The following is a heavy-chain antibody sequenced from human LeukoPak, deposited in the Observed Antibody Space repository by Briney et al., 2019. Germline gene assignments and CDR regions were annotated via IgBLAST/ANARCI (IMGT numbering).Heavy chain of an antibody. D-gene: IGHD3-10*01. J-gene: IGHJ4*02. CDR3: ARDYYGSGSYFDY. Sequence: GGSLRLSCAASGFTFSSYSMNWVRQAPGKGLEWVSSISSSSSYIYYANSVKGRFTISRDNAKNSLYLQMNSLRAEDTAVYYCARDYYGSGSYFDYWGQGTLVTVSS. CDR2: ISSSSSYI. CDR1: GFTFSSYS. V-gene: IGHV3-21*01.